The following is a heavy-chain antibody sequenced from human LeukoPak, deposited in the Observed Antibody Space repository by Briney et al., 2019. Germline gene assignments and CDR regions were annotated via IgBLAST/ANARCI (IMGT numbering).Heavy chain of an antibody. V-gene: IGHV3-53*01. Sequence: GGSLRLSCAASGFIVSSNYMNWVRQAPGKGLEWVSVIYSGGHTYYTDSVKGRFPISRDISNNTLYLHMNSLRPDDTAVYYCARSTRDGYNHYHYYYMDVWGKGTTVTVSS. J-gene: IGHJ6*03. CDR2: IYSGGHT. CDR3: ARSTRDGYNHYHYYYMDV. D-gene: IGHD5-24*01. CDR1: GFIVSSNY.